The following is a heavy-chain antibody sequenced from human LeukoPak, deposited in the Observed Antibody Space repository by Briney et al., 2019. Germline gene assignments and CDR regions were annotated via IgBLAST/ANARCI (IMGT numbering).Heavy chain of an antibody. J-gene: IGHJ5*02. V-gene: IGHV1-2*02. CDR1: GYTFSAYY. D-gene: IGHD6-6*01. Sequence: GASVNVSCKASGYTFSAYYLYWVGQAPGQGLEWMGWINPNSGDTNYAQKFQGRVTMTRDTSISTAYMELSGLRSDDTAVYYCARVWSTTSSGYNWFDPWGRGTLVTVSS. CDR2: INPNSGDT. CDR3: ARVWSTTSSGYNWFDP.